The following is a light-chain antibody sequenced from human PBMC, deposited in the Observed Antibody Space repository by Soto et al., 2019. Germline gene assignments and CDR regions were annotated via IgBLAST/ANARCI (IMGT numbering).Light chain of an antibody. CDR3: SSYAGNNIVV. V-gene: IGLV2-8*01. CDR2: EVS. CDR1: SSDVSDYKF. J-gene: IGLJ2*01. Sequence: QSALTQPPSASGSPGQAVTISCTGTSSDVSDYKFVSWYQQHPGKAPKLLIYEVSRRPSGVPDRFSGSKSGNTASLTVSGLQAEDEADYYCSSYAGNNIVVFGGGTKLTV.